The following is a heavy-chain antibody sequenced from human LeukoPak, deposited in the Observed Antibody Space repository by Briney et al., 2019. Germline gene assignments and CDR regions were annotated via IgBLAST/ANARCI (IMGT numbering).Heavy chain of an antibody. CDR1: GGSISGSSYY. D-gene: IGHD3-22*01. Sequence: SETLSLTCTVSGGSISGSSYYWGWIRQPPGKGLEWIGSSYYSGSTYYNPSLKSRVTISVDTSKNQFSLKLNSVTAADTAVYYCARRRTDSSGYYNWFDPWGQGTLVTVSS. J-gene: IGHJ5*02. V-gene: IGHV4-39*01. CDR2: SYYSGST. CDR3: ARRRTDSSGYYNWFDP.